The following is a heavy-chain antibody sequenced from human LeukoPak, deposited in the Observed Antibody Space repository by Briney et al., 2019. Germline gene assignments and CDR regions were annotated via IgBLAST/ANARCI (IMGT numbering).Heavy chain of an antibody. Sequence: PGGSLRLSCAASGFTFSSYSMNWVRQAPGKGLEWVSSISSSSSYIYYADSVKGRFTISRDNSKNTLYLQMNSLRAEDTAVYYCANEGKDCSGGSYYSGWGQGTLVTVSS. J-gene: IGHJ4*02. D-gene: IGHD2-15*01. CDR3: ANEGKDCSGGSYYSG. CDR1: GFTFSSYS. V-gene: IGHV3-21*04. CDR2: ISSSSSYI.